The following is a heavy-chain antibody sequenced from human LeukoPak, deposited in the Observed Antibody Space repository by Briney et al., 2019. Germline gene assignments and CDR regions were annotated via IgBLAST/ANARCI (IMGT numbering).Heavy chain of an antibody. CDR2: FYYTTNP. V-gene: IGHV4-59*01. CDR1: GGSIRDNF. CDR3: ARDRDYFDA. Sequence: SETLSLTCSVFGGSIRDNFWSWIRLSPGKGLEWIGNFYYTTNPNYNPSLARRVTILVDTSKDQLSLKLKSVTAADTAVYYCARDRDYFDAWGQGTRVTVSS. D-gene: IGHD4-17*01. J-gene: IGHJ5*02.